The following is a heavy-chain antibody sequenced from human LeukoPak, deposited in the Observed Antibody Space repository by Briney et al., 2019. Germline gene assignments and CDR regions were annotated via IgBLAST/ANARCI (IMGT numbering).Heavy chain of an antibody. V-gene: IGHV4-59*11. Sequence: KASETLSLTCTVSGDSIRSHYWSWIRQPPGKGLEWIGNIHYSGSTKYNSSLKSRVTISVDTSNNQFSLRVTSLTAADTAVYYCARLGALHDAFDVWGQGTLVTVSS. CDR3: ARLGALHDAFDV. CDR2: IHYSGST. D-gene: IGHD3-16*01. CDR1: GDSIRSHY. J-gene: IGHJ3*01.